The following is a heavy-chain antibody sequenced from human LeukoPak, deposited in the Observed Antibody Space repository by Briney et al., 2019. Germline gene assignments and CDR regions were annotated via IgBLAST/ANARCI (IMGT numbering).Heavy chain of an antibody. Sequence: SETLSLTCTVSGDSISSYYWSWIRQPPGKGLEWIGYIYYSGSTNYNPSLKSRVTISLDTSKNQVSLTLSSVTAADTAVYYWARPAERGYSYGLDFWGQGTMVTVSS. CDR1: GDSISSYY. V-gene: IGHV4-59*01. CDR3: ARPAERGYSYGLDF. CDR2: IYYSGST. J-gene: IGHJ3*01. D-gene: IGHD5-18*01.